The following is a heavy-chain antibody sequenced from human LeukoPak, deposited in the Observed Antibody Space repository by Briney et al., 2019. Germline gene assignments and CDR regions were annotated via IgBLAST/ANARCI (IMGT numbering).Heavy chain of an antibody. J-gene: IGHJ4*02. Sequence: ASVKVSCKASGGTFSSYAISWVRQAPGQGLEWMGWINPNSGGTNYAQKFQGRVTMTRDTSISTAYMELSRLRSDDTAVYYCAGIYCGGDCYPSDWGQGTLVTVSS. V-gene: IGHV1-2*02. CDR3: AGIYCGGDCYPSD. CDR2: INPNSGGT. CDR1: GGTFSSYA. D-gene: IGHD2-21*02.